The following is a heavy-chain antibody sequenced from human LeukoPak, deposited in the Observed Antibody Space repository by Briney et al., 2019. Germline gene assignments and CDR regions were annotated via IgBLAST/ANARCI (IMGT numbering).Heavy chain of an antibody. CDR2: IYTSGST. J-gene: IGHJ4*02. V-gene: IGHV4-61*02. D-gene: IGHD6-6*01. Sequence: SQTLSLTCTVSGGSISSGSYYWSWMRQRAGKGLEWIVRIYTSGSTNYNPSLKSRVTISVDTYKNQFSLKLSSVTAADTAVYYCARGPGGSSSSDFDYWGQGTLVTVSS. CDR3: ARGPGGSSSSDFDY. CDR1: GGSISSGSYY.